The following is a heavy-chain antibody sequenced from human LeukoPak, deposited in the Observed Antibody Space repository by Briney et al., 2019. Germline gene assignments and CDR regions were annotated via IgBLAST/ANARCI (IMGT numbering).Heavy chain of an antibody. J-gene: IGHJ6*03. CDR3: ARDFMVRGDQVNYYYYMDV. CDR2: ISDSGTT. V-gene: IGHV4-59*01. Sequence: SETLSLTCTVSGGSISYYYWSWIRQPPGKGLEWIGYISDSGTTNYNPSLKNRVTTSLDTSKNQFSLQLRSVTAADTAVYYCARDFMVRGDQVNYYYYMDVWGTGATITVSS. D-gene: IGHD3-10*01. CDR1: GGSISYYY.